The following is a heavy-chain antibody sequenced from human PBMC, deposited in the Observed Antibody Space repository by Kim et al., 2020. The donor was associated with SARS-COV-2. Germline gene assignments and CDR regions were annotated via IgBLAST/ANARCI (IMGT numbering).Heavy chain of an antibody. V-gene: IGHV3-74*01. D-gene: IGHD6-19*01. J-gene: IGHJ4*02. CDR2: INTDGSST. CDR3: VRSVSASYDY. CDR1: GFTFSTYW. Sequence: GGSLRLSCAASGFTFSTYWMHWVRQAPGKGLVWVSRINTDGSSTTYADSVKGRFTISRDNVKNTLYLQMNSLRSEDTAVYHCVRSVSASYDYWGQGTLVTVSS.